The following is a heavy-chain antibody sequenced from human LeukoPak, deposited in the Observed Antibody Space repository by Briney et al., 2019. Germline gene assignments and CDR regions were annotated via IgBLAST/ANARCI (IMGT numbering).Heavy chain of an antibody. Sequence: PGRSLRLSCAASGFTFSSYAMHWVRQAPGKGLEWVSSISSSSSYIYYADSMKGRFTISRDNAKNSLYLQMNSLRAEDTAVYYCARSKIGGGSSVDYWGQGTLVTVSS. CDR3: ARSKIGGGSSVDY. J-gene: IGHJ4*02. V-gene: IGHV3-21*01. CDR2: ISSSSSYI. CDR1: GFTFSSYA. D-gene: IGHD2-15*01.